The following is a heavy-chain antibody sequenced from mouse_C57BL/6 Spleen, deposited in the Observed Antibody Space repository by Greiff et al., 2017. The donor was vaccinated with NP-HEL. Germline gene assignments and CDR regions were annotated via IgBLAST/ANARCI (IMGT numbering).Heavy chain of an antibody. CDR3: EIEMTTVSYWYFDV. Sequence: QVQLQQPGAELVKPGASVKVSCKASGYTFTSYWMHWVKQRPGQGLEWIGRFHPSDSATNYNQKFKGKATLTVDKSSSTAYMQLSSLTSEDSAVNYCEIEMTTVSYWYFDVWGTGTTVTVSS. CDR2: FHPSDSAT. CDR1: GYTFTSYW. V-gene: IGHV1-74*01. J-gene: IGHJ1*03. D-gene: IGHD1-1*01.